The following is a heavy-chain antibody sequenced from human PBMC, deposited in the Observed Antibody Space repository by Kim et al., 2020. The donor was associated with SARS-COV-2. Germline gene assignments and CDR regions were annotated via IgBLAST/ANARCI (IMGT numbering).Heavy chain of an antibody. V-gene: IGHV3-23*01. CDR3: AKDQGGFWGWRYFDY. J-gene: IGHJ4*02. D-gene: IGHD7-27*01. Sequence: GGSLRLSCATSGFTFSSYAMSWVRQAPGKGLEWVSALSGSGSSTYYSDSVKGRFTISRDNSKNTLYLQMNSLRAEDTAVYYCAKDQGGFWGWRYFDYWGQGTLVTVSS. CDR1: GFTFSSYA. CDR2: LSGSGSST.